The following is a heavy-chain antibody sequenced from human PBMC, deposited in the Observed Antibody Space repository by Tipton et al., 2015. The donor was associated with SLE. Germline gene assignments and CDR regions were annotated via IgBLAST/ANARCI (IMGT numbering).Heavy chain of an antibody. D-gene: IGHD1-26*01. CDR3: ARGHIGWGFDP. CDR1: GGSISGHY. V-gene: IGHV4-59*11. Sequence: TLSLTCTVSGGSISGHYLSWIRQPPGKGLEWIGYIYYSGSTNYNPSLKSRVTISVDTSKNHFSLKLSSVTAADTAVYYCARGHIGWGFDPWGQGTLVTVSS. J-gene: IGHJ5*02. CDR2: IYYSGST.